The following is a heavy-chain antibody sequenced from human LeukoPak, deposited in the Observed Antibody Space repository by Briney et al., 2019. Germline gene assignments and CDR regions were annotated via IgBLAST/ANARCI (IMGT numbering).Heavy chain of an antibody. CDR3: VRVRDAYNYFEY. V-gene: IGHV3-48*01. J-gene: IGHJ4*02. CDR2: ITGSSSTM. CDR1: GFTFSSYS. D-gene: IGHD1-14*01. Sequence: PGGSLRLSCAASGFTFSSYSMNWVRQAPGKGLEWVSYITGSSSTMYYADSVKGRFTISRDNAKNSLYLQMNRLRAEDTAVYYCVRVRDAYNYFEYWGQGTLVTVSS.